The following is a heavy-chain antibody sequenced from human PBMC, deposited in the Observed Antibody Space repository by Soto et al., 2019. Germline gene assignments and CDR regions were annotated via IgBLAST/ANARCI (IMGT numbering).Heavy chain of an antibody. J-gene: IGHJ4*02. CDR3: AKSAMIVVVINYYFDY. V-gene: IGHV3-23*01. Sequence: PWGSLRLSCAASGFTFISYAMIFFRHSPVKGLEWVSAISGSGGSTYYADSVKGRFTISRDNSKNTLYLQMNSLRAEDTAVYYCAKSAMIVVVINYYFDYWGQGTLVTVSS. CDR2: ISGSGGST. CDR1: GFTFISYA. D-gene: IGHD3-22*01.